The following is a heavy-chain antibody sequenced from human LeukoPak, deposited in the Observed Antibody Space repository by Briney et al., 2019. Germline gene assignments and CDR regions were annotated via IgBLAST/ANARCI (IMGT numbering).Heavy chain of an antibody. D-gene: IGHD6-6*01. CDR1: RFTFSTYS. CDR3: ARDRAARQYYFDY. J-gene: IGHJ4*02. CDR2: ISSSSSTI. Sequence: GGSLRLSCAASRFTFSTYSMNWVRQAPGKGLEWVSYISSSSSTIYYADSVKGRFTISRDNSKNTLYLQMNSLRAEDTAVYYCARDRAARQYYFDYWGQGTLVTVSS. V-gene: IGHV3-48*01.